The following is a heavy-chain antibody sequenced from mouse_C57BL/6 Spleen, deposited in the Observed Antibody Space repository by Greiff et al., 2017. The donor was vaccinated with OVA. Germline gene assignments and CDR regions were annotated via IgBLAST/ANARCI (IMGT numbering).Heavy chain of an antibody. Sequence: EVKLVESGEGLVKPGGSLKLSCAASGFTFSSYAMSWVRQTPEQRLEWVAYISRGGDYIYYADTVKGRFTISRDNARNTLYLQMSSLKSEDTAMYDCARVIYYDNAMDYWGQGTSVTVSS. J-gene: IGHJ4*01. CDR3: ARVIYYDNAMDY. D-gene: IGHD2-4*01. CDR2: ISRGGDYI. V-gene: IGHV5S21*01. CDR1: GFTFSSYA.